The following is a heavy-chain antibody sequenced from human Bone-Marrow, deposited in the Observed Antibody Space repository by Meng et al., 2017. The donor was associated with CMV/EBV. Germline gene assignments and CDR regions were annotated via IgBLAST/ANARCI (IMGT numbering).Heavy chain of an antibody. Sequence: SVKVSCKASGGTFSSYAISWVRQAPGQGLEWMGGIIPILGIANYAQKFQGRVTITADKSTSTAYMELSSLRSEDTAVYYCARVGVIGGWFDSWGQGTRVTGYS. V-gene: IGHV1-69*10. D-gene: IGHD3-16*01. CDR2: IIPILGIA. CDR1: GGTFSSYA. CDR3: ARVGVIGGWFDS. J-gene: IGHJ5*01.